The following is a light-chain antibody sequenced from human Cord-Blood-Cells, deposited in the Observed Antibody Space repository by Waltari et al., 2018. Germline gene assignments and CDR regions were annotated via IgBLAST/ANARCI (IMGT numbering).Light chain of an antibody. J-gene: IGKJ3*01. CDR2: GAS. Sequence: EIVLTQSPGTLSLSPGERATLSCRASQSVSSSYLAWYQQKPGQAPRLLIYGASSRATGIKERGRGRGEGKPVHLNGSRRWKQGGEVYYCQQYGSSLFTFGPGTKVDIK. V-gene: IGKV3-20*01. CDR1: QSVSSSY. CDR3: QQYGSSLFT.